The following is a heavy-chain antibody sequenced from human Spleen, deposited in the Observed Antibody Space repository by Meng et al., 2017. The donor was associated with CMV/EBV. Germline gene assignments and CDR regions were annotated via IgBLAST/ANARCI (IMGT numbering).Heavy chain of an antibody. D-gene: IGHD1-26*01. CDR3: ARQEGAILGLAY. J-gene: IGHJ4*02. Sequence: GESLKISCAASGFTFSSYWMNWVRQAPGKGLEWVANIREDGSEKYYVDSLKGRFSISRENAKNSLYLQMNSLRAEDTAVYYCARQEGAILGLAYWGQGTLVTVSS. CDR1: GFTFSSYW. V-gene: IGHV3-7*01. CDR2: IREDGSEK.